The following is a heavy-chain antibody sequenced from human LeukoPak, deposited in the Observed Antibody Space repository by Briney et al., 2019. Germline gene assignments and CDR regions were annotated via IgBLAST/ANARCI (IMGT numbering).Heavy chain of an antibody. D-gene: IGHD6-19*01. Sequence: GGSLRLSCAASGFTFSSYSMNWVRQAPGKGLEWVSYISSSSTIYYADSVKGRFTISRDNAKNSLYLQMNSLRDEDTAVYYCARDLPPGSSGWYLGYWGQGTLVTVSS. CDR2: ISSSSTI. CDR3: ARDLPPGSSGWYLGY. V-gene: IGHV3-48*02. J-gene: IGHJ4*02. CDR1: GFTFSSYS.